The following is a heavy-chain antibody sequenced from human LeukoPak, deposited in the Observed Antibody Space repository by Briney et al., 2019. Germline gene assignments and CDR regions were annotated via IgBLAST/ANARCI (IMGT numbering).Heavy chain of an antibody. CDR1: GYTFTSYG. D-gene: IGHD6-19*01. CDR3: ARGPRSLYSSGWYYFDY. Sequence: ASVKLSCKASGYTFTSYGISWVRQAPGQGLEWMGWISAYNGNTNYAQKVQGRVTMTTDTSTSTAYMELRSLRSGDTAVYYCARGPRSLYSSGWYYFDYWGQGTLVTVSS. J-gene: IGHJ4*02. CDR2: ISAYNGNT. V-gene: IGHV1-18*04.